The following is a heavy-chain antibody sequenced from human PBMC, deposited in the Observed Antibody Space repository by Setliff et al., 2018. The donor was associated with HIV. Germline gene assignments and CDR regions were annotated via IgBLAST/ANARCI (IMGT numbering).Heavy chain of an antibody. CDR3: ATHFDSSSWYSFDY. V-gene: IGHV4-39*07. D-gene: IGHD6-13*01. Sequence: SETLSLTCTVSGVSISSSNLYWGWIRQSPGKGMEWIGSINYSGSTYYNPPPTSRVTMSVDTSKNQFSLKVRSVTVADTAVYYCATHFDSSSWYSFDYWGQGTLVTVSS. CDR2: INYSGST. CDR1: GVSISSSNLY. J-gene: IGHJ4*02.